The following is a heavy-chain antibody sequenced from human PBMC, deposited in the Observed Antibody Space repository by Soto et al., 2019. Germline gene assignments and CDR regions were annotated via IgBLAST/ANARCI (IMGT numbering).Heavy chain of an antibody. Sequence: GGSLRLSCAASGFTFSNAWMSWVRQAPGKGLEWVGRIKSKTDGGTTDYAAPVKGRFTISRDDSKNTLYLQMNSLKTEDTAVYYCTTDLGYSNYGFSYYYYMDVWGKGTTVTVSS. CDR3: TTDLGYSNYGFSYYYYMDV. J-gene: IGHJ6*03. CDR1: GFTFSNAW. CDR2: IKSKTDGGTT. V-gene: IGHV3-15*01. D-gene: IGHD4-4*01.